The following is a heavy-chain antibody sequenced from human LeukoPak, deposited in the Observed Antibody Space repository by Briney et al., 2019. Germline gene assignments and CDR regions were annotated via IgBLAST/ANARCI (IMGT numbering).Heavy chain of an antibody. J-gene: IGHJ4*02. CDR1: GFTFSTFA. D-gene: IGHD2-8*02. CDR3: ATYRQVLLPFES. V-gene: IGHV3-23*01. CDR2: IFPSGGEI. Sequence: GGSLRLSCAASGFTFSTFAMIWVRQPPGKGLEWVSSIFPSGGEIHYADSVRGRFTISRDNSKSTLSLQMSSLRAEDTAIYYCATYRQVLLPFESWGQGTLVIVSS.